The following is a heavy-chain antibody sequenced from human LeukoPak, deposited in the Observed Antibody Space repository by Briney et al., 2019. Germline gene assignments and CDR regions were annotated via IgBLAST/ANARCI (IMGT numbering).Heavy chain of an antibody. V-gene: IGHV5-51*01. D-gene: IGHD2-15*01. Sequence: GESLEISCKGSGYSFTSYWIGWVRQMPGKGLEWMGIIYPGDSGTRYSPSFQGQVTISADKSISTAYLQWSSLKASDTAMYYCARKGHCSGGSCTHFDYWGQGTLVTVSS. CDR2: IYPGDSGT. J-gene: IGHJ4*02. CDR3: ARKGHCSGGSCTHFDY. CDR1: GYSFTSYW.